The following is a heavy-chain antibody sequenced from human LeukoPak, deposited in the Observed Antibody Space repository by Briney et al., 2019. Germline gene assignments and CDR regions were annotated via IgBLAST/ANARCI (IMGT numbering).Heavy chain of an antibody. CDR3: ARGRVTCNMDV. CDR1: GFTFSSYS. V-gene: IGHV3-48*04. CDR2: ISSSSTI. D-gene: IGHD4-23*01. Sequence: GGSLRLSYAASGFTFSSYSMNWVRQAPGKGLEWVSYISSSSTIYYADSVKGRFTISRDNAKNSLYLQMNSLRAEDTAVYYCARGRVTCNMDVWGKGTTVTVSS. J-gene: IGHJ6*03.